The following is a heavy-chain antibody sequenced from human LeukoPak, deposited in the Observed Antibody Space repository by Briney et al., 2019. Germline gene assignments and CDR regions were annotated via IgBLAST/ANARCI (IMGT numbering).Heavy chain of an antibody. CDR1: GYTFIGYY. CDR2: ISTYNDNT. Sequence: ASVKVSCKASGYTFIGYYMHWVRQAPGQGLEWMGWISTYNDNTNYAQKFQGRVTMTTDTSTSTVYMELRSLRSDDTAVYYCAREVVGSGSYYKDYWGQGTLVTVSS. CDR3: AREVVGSGSYYKDY. J-gene: IGHJ4*02. D-gene: IGHD3-10*01. V-gene: IGHV1-18*04.